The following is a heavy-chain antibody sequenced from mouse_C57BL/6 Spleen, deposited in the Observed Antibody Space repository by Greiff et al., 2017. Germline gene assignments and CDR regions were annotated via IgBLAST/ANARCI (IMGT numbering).Heavy chain of an antibody. CDR1: GFNIKNTY. V-gene: IGHV14-3*01. J-gene: IGHJ1*03. CDR2: IDPANGNT. Sequence: EVMLVESVAELVRPGASVKLSCTASGFNIKNTYMHWVKQRPEQGLEWIGRIDPANGNTKYAPKFQGKATITADTSSNTAYLQLSSLTSEDTAIYYCARCPASYGTYFDVWGTGTTVTVSS. D-gene: IGHD1-1*01. CDR3: ARCPASYGTYFDV.